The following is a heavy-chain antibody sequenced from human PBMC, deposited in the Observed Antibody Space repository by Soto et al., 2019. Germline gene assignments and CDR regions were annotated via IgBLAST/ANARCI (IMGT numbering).Heavy chain of an antibody. J-gene: IGHJ6*03. CDR2: ISAYNGNT. Sequence: VASVKVSCKASGYTFTSYGISWVRQAPGQGLEWMGWISAYNGNTNYAQKLQGRVTMTTDTSTSTAYMELRNLRSDDTAVYYCARFATTGYYYYFMDVWGKGTTGTGS. D-gene: IGHD1-1*01. CDR3: ARFATTGYYYYFMDV. V-gene: IGHV1-18*01. CDR1: GYTFTSYG.